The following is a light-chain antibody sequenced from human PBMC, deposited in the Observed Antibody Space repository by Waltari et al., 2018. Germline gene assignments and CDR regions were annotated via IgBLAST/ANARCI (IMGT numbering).Light chain of an antibody. CDR2: EVN. J-gene: IGLJ1*01. CDR1: NSDIGAYNY. Sequence: SALTQPRSVSGSPGQSVTISCTGSNSDIGAYNYVSWYQQHPARAPKLIINEVNKRPAGVPRRCSGSKSGNTASLTISWLQAEDEAVYYCSSYSSRNTPSHVFGTGAKVTVL. CDR3: SSYSSRNTPSHV. V-gene: IGLV2-11*01.